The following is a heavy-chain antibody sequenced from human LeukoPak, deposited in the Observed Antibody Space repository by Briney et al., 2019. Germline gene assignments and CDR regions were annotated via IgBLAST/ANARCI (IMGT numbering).Heavy chain of an antibody. CDR1: GFTFNNYV. CDR3: ARDLGHFSRGASYFDY. J-gene: IGHJ4*02. CDR2: IGNSGSST. D-gene: IGHD4/OR15-4a*01. Sequence: GGSLRLSCAASGFTFNNYVMNWVRQAPGKGLEWVSAIGNSGSSTYYADSVKGRFTISRDSFDNTVYLQMNGLRAEDTAVYYCARDLGHFSRGASYFDYWGQGALVTVSS. V-gene: IGHV3-23*01.